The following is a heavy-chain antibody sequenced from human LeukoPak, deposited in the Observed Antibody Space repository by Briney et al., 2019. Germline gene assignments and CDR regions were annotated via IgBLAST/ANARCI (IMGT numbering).Heavy chain of an antibody. V-gene: IGHV4-39*07. D-gene: IGHD3-10*01. J-gene: IGHJ4*02. CDR1: GGSISSSSYY. Sequence: SETLSLTCTVSGGSISSSSYYWGWIRQPPGKGLEWIGSIYYSGSTYYNPSLKSRVTISVDTSKNQFSLKLSSVTAADTAVYYCARCRVRGKFDYWGQGTLVTVSS. CDR2: IYYSGST. CDR3: ARCRVRGKFDY.